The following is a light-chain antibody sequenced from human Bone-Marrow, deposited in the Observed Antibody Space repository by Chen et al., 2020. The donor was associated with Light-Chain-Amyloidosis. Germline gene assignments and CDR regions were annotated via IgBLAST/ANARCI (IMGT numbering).Light chain of an antibody. J-gene: IGKJ4*01. V-gene: IGKV3-11*01. CDR1: QSVARY. Sequence: EIALTQSPATLSLSPGERATLSCRASQSVARYLAWYQQKPGQAPRLLIYEASNRATGIPARFSGSGSGTDFTLTISSLEPEDFAVYYCLQRSDRPPLTFGGGTNMEIK. CDR3: LQRSDRPPLT. CDR2: EAS.